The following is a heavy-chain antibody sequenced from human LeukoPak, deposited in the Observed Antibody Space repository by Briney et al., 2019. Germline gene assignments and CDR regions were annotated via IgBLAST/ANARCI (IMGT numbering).Heavy chain of an antibody. D-gene: IGHD3-10*01. Sequence: ASVKVSCKASGYTFTGYAMHWVRQAPGQRLEWMGWINAGNGNTKYSQKFQGRVTITRDTSASTAYMELSSLRSEDTAAYYCARPMVRGVIFDAFDIWGQGTMVTVSS. CDR1: GYTFTGYA. J-gene: IGHJ3*02. V-gene: IGHV1-3*01. CDR3: ARPMVRGVIFDAFDI. CDR2: INAGNGNT.